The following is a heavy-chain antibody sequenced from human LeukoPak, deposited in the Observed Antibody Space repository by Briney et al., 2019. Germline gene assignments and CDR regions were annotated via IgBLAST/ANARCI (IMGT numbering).Heavy chain of an antibody. V-gene: IGHV1-2*02. D-gene: IGHD4-11*01. Sequence: ASVKVSCKASGYTFTGHYMHWVRQAPGQGLEWMGWINPNSGGTNYAQKFQGRVTMTRDTSISTAYMELSRLRSDDTAVYCCARDDYSNYESGDYWGQGTLVTVSS. CDR1: GYTFTGHY. J-gene: IGHJ4*02. CDR3: ARDDYSNYESGDY. CDR2: INPNSGGT.